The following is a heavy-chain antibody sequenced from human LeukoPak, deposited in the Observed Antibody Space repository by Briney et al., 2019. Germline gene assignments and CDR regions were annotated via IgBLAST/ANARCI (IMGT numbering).Heavy chain of an antibody. V-gene: IGHV3-21*01. Sequence: GRSLRLSCAASGFPFNTYRMNWVRQAPGKGLEWVSSISTSSTYIYYADSVKGRFTISRDNAKNSLYLQMNSLRAEDTAVYYCARVASAAGTVYFDYWGQGTLVTVSS. CDR2: ISTSSTYI. J-gene: IGHJ4*02. D-gene: IGHD6-13*01. CDR3: ARVASAAGTVYFDY. CDR1: GFPFNTYR.